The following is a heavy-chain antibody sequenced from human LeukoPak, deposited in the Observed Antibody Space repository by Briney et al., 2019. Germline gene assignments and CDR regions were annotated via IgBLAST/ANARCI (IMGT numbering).Heavy chain of an antibody. Sequence: ASVKVSCKASGYTFTSYGISWVRQAPGQGLEWMGWISAYNGNTNYAQKHQGRVTMTTDTSTSTAYMELRSLRSDDTAVYYCARDQGTTKNYYGSGSYYIGWFDPWGQGTLVTVSS. CDR1: GYTFTSYG. J-gene: IGHJ5*02. V-gene: IGHV1-18*01. CDR2: ISAYNGNT. D-gene: IGHD3-10*01. CDR3: ARDQGTTKNYYGSGSYYIGWFDP.